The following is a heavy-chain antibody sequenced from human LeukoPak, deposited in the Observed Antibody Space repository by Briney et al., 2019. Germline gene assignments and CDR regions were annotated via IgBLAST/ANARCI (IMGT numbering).Heavy chain of an antibody. CDR3: ARGGRGMYDY. Sequence: PGGSLRLSCAASGFSFSSYDMHWVRQATGKGLEWVSAIGTAGDTYYPGSVKGRFTISRKNAKTALYLQMNSLRAGDTAVYYCARGGRGMYDYWGQGTLVTVSS. D-gene: IGHD2-15*01. J-gene: IGHJ4*02. CDR1: GFSFSSYD. CDR2: IGTAGDT. V-gene: IGHV3-13*01.